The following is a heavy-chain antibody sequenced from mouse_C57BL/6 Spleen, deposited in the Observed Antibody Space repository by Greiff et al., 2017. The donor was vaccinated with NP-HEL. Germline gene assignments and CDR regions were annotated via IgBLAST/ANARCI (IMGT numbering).Heavy chain of an antibody. CDR3: ARGLYYGNYFDY. CDR1: GYTFTSYW. Sequence: VQLQQPGAELVRPGSSVKLSCKASGYTFTSYWMDWVKQRPGQGLEWIGNIYPSDSETHYNQKFKDKATLTVDKSSSTAYMQLSSLTSEDSAVYYCARGLYYGNYFDYWGQGTTLTVSS. J-gene: IGHJ2*01. CDR2: IYPSDSET. V-gene: IGHV1-61*01. D-gene: IGHD2-1*01.